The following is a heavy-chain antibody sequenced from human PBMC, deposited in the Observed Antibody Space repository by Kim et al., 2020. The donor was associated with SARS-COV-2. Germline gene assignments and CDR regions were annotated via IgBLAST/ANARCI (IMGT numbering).Heavy chain of an antibody. Sequence: SETLSLTCTVSGGSISSYYWSWIRQPAGKGLEWIGRIYTSGSTNYNPSLKSRVTMSVDTSKNQFSLKLSSVTAADTAVYYCAREARVEYYDILPGDPRNPTTNWFDPWGQGTLVTVSS. J-gene: IGHJ5*02. CDR2: IYTSGST. D-gene: IGHD3-9*01. CDR3: AREARVEYYDILPGDPRNPTTNWFDP. V-gene: IGHV4-4*07. CDR1: GGSISSYY.